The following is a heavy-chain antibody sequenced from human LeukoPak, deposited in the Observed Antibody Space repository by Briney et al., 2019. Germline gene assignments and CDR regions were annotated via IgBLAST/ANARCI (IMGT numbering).Heavy chain of an antibody. CDR2: FIPIFGTA. J-gene: IGHJ4*02. CDR3: ARDVAGTSDY. V-gene: IGHV1-69*13. CDR1: GGTFSSYA. Sequence: VASVKVSCKASGGTFSSYAISWVRQAPGQGLEWMGGFIPIFGTANYAQKFQGRVTITADESTSTAYMELSSLRSEDTAVYYCARDVAGTSDYWGQGTLVTVSS. D-gene: IGHD6-19*01.